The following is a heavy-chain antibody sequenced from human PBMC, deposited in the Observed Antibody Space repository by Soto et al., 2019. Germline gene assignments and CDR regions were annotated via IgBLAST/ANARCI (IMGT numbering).Heavy chain of an antibody. V-gene: IGHV1-18*01. J-gene: IGHJ5*01. D-gene: IGHD5-12*01. CDR2: ISAKNGNT. CDR3: ARDVDIGTHPTGDWFDS. Sequence: ASVKVSCKASGYRYTRYGITWVRQAPGQGLEWVGWISAKNGNTNSGQKFQGRVTMTTDTSTSTAYMELRSLRSDDTAVYYCARDVDIGTHPTGDWFDSWGQGTLVTVSS. CDR1: GYRYTRYG.